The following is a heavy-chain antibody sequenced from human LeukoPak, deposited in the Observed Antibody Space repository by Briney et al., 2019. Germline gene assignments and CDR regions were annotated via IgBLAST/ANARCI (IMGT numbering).Heavy chain of an antibody. V-gene: IGHV4-30-4*08. CDR2: IYYSGST. J-gene: IGHJ5*02. CDR1: GGSISSGDYY. CDR3: ARDRGSSGWFDP. D-gene: IGHD6-6*01. Sequence: KPSQTLSLTCTVSGGSISSGDYYWSWIRPPPGKGLEWIGYIYYSGSTYYNPSLKSRVTISVDTSKNQFSLKLSSVTAADTAVYYCARDRGSSGWFDPWGQGTLVTVSS.